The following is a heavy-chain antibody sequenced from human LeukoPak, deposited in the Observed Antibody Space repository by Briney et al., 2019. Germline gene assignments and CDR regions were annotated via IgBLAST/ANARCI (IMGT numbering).Heavy chain of an antibody. CDR1: GFTFSSFE. Sequence: GGSLRLSCAVSGFTFSSFEMNWVRLAPGKGLEWVSYISSSGSTKYYADSVKGRFTISRDNSKNTLYLQMNSLRAEDTAVYYCAKDSSGYFDHWGRGTLVTVSS. CDR3: AKDSSGYFDH. V-gene: IGHV3-48*03. J-gene: IGHJ2*01. CDR2: ISSSGSTK.